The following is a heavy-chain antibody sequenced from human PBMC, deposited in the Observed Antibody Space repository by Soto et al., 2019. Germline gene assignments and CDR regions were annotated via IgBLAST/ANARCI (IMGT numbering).Heavy chain of an antibody. CDR2: INTDGSTT. J-gene: IGHJ4*02. V-gene: IGHV3-74*01. D-gene: IGHD3-16*01. CDR3: ARDLGGYASH. Sequence: EVQLVESGGGLVQPGGSLRLSCAASGFTFSNYWMHWVRQAPGKGPVWVSRINTDGSTTNYADSVKGRFTISRDNAKNTLYLPTNSRGAEDTAVYYCARDLGGYASHWGQGTLVTVSS. CDR1: GFTFSNYW.